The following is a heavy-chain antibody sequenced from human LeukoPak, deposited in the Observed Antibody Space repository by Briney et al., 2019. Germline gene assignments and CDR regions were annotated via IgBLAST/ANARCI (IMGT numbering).Heavy chain of an antibody. J-gene: IGHJ4*02. CDR1: GGSISSSSYY. CDR3: AMKGIAVAGTADY. V-gene: IGHV3-23*01. D-gene: IGHD6-19*01. Sequence: ETLSLTCTVSGGSISSSSYYWGWVRQAPGKGLEWVSAISGSGGSTYYADSVKGRFTISRDNSKNTLYLQMNSLRAEDTAVYYCAMKGIAVAGTADYWGQGTLVTVSS. CDR2: ISGSGGST.